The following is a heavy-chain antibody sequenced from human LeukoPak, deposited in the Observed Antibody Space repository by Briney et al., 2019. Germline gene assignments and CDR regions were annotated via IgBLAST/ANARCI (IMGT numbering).Heavy chain of an antibody. Sequence: EGSLRLSCAASGFTFSSYSMNWVRQAPGKGLEWVSYISSGSSPIYYADSVKGRFTISRDNAKDSLYLQMNSLRADDTAVYYCARGDSSSGFDYWGQGTLVTVSS. CDR3: ARGDSSSGFDY. CDR1: GFTFSSYS. CDR2: ISSGSSPI. V-gene: IGHV3-48*04. J-gene: IGHJ4*02. D-gene: IGHD6-13*01.